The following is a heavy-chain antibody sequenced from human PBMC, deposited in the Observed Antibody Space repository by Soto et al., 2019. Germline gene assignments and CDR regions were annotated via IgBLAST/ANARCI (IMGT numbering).Heavy chain of an antibody. J-gene: IGHJ4*02. CDR3: ARLPNYTYDSSGG. V-gene: IGHV1-69*01. CDR2: IIPIFGTA. Sequence: QVQLVQSGAEVKKPGSSVKLSCKASGGTFSSYAISWVRQAPGQGLEWMGGIIPIFGTANYAQKFQGRVTITADESTSIDYMELSSLRSEDTAVYYCARLPNYTYDSSGGWGQGTLVTVSS. D-gene: IGHD3-22*01. CDR1: GGTFSSYA.